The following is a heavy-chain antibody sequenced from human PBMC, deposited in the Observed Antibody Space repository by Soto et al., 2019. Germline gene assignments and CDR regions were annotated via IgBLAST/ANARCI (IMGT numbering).Heavy chain of an antibody. CDR3: AREVTPLPTWLGCFDP. CDR2: IYHSAKE. Sequence: SETLSLTCTVSGASVTKDVHYWTWLPQSPGKGLEWIRYIYHSAKERYNSMVKGQFSISIDTSKNQFVLPVHSVTAACSAVYFCAREVTPLPTWLGCFDPRGPGVLVTVSS. CDR1: GASVTKDVHY. D-gene: IGHD6-19*01. J-gene: IGHJ5*02. V-gene: IGHV4-31*01.